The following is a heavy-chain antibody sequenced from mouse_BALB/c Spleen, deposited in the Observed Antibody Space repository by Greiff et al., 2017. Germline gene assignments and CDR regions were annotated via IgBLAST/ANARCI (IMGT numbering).Heavy chain of an antibody. CDR3: ATYGNYVAY. V-gene: IGHV1S81*02. J-gene: IGHJ3*01. Sequence: KESCKASGYTFTSYWMHWVKQRPGQGLEWIGEINPSNGRTNYNEKFKSKATLTVDKSSSTAYMQLSSLTSEDSAVYYCATYGNYVAYWGQGTLVTVSA. D-gene: IGHD2-1*01. CDR2: INPSNGRT. CDR1: GYTFTSYW.